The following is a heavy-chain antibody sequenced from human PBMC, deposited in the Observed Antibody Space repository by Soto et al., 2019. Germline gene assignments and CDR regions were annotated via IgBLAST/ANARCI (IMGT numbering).Heavy chain of an antibody. Sequence: QVQLVQSGAEVRRPGASVRVSCKASGYTFTAYDINWVRQATGQGLEWMGWVSPHSASTGFAQKFRGRITKTTNTTITTAYMELTSLRPDDSAVYFCARGGYSSSWEFDFWGPGTLVTVSP. D-gene: IGHD6-6*01. CDR3: ARGGYSSSWEFDF. CDR1: GYTFTAYD. V-gene: IGHV1-8*01. CDR2: VSPHSAST. J-gene: IGHJ4*02.